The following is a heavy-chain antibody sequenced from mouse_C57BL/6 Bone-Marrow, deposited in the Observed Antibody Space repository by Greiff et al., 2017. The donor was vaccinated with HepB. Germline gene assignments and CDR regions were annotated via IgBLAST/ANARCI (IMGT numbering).Heavy chain of an antibody. CDR2: IYPYNGVS. J-gene: IGHJ1*03. CDR1: GYSFTGYY. D-gene: IGHD1-1*01. Sequence: VQLKESGPELVKPGASVKISCKASGYSFTGYYMHWVKQSHGNILDWIGYIYPYNGVSSYNQKFKGKATLTVDKSSSTAYMELRSLTSEDSAVYYCASPDYYGSSPYWYFDVWGTGTTVTVSS. CDR3: ASPDYYGSSPYWYFDV. V-gene: IGHV1-31*01.